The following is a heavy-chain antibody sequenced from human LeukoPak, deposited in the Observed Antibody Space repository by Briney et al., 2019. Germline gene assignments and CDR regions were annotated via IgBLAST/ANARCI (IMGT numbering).Heavy chain of an antibody. J-gene: IGHJ4*02. D-gene: IGHD6-19*01. CDR2: IFYGGST. Sequence: PPETLSLTCTVSGGSITSYYWSWIRQPPGKGLEWIGYIFYGGSTNYNPSLKSRVTISVDTSKSQFSLNLSSVTAADTAMYYCARHGRNSGAPNYWGQGTLVTVSS. CDR1: GGSITSYY. V-gene: IGHV4-59*08. CDR3: ARHGRNSGAPNY.